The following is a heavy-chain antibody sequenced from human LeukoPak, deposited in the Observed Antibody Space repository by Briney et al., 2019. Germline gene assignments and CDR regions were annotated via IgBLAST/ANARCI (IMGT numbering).Heavy chain of an antibody. CDR3: ARDGDSSDSSGFPDY. CDR1: GFTFSNYG. V-gene: IGHV3-33*01. CDR2: IWFDGGTK. D-gene: IGHD3-22*01. J-gene: IGHJ4*02. Sequence: GGSLRLPCAASGFTFSNYGMHWVRQAPGKGLEWVAVIWFDGGTKYYADSVNGRFTLSRDNSKNTLYLQMNNLRADDTALYYCARDGDSSDSSGFPDYWGQGTLVTVSS.